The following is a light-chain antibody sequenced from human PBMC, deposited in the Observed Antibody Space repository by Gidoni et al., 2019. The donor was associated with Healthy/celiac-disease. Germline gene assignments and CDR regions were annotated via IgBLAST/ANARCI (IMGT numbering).Light chain of an antibody. Sequence: DIVMTPSPASLALSLGERATINCKYSQSVLYSSKNKNYLAWYQQKPGQPPKLPMYWASTRESGVPDRFSGSGSGTDFTLTISSLQAEDVAVYYCQQYYSTPYTFGQGTKLEIK. V-gene: IGKV4-1*01. CDR1: QSVLYSSKNKNY. J-gene: IGKJ2*01. CDR3: QQYYSTPYT. CDR2: WAS.